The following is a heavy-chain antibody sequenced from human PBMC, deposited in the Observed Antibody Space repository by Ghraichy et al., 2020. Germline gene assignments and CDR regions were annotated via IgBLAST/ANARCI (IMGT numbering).Heavy chain of an antibody. CDR2: IKQDGSEK. J-gene: IGHJ6*03. CDR1: GFTFSSYW. CDR3: ARRGNLPQAYYYYYYMDV. V-gene: IGHV3-7*03. D-gene: IGHD4-23*01. Sequence: GGSLRLSCTASGFTFSSYWMSWVRQAPGKGLEWVANIKQDGSEKYYVDSLKGRFTISRDNAKNSLYLQMNSLRAEDSAVYYCARRGNLPQAYYYYYYMDVWGTGTTVTVSS.